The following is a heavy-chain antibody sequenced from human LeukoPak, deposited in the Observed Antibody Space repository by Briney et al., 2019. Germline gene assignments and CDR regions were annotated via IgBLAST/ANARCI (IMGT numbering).Heavy chain of an antibody. V-gene: IGHV3-43*01. Sequence: TGGSLRLSCAASGFTFDDYTMHWVRQAPGKGLEWVSLISWDDDSTYYADSVKGRFTISRDNSKNSLYLQMNSLRTEDTALYYCAKGDSSSWYNFDYWGQGTLVTVSP. CDR1: GFTFDDYT. J-gene: IGHJ4*02. CDR2: ISWDDDST. CDR3: AKGDSSSWYNFDY. D-gene: IGHD6-13*01.